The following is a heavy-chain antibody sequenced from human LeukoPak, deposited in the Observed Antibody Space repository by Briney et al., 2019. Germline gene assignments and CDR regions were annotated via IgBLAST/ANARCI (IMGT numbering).Heavy chain of an antibody. J-gene: IGHJ3*02. Sequence: GGSLRLSCAASGFTFSTYTINWVRQAPGKGLEWVSSISSNGYYIYYAGSVRGRFTISRDNAKNSLYLQMNSLRAEDTALYYCAREGLRTERSDTDAFDIWGQGQWSPSLQ. CDR3: AREGLRTERSDTDAFDI. D-gene: IGHD3-3*01. CDR2: ISSNGYYI. CDR1: GFTFSTYT. V-gene: IGHV3-21*01.